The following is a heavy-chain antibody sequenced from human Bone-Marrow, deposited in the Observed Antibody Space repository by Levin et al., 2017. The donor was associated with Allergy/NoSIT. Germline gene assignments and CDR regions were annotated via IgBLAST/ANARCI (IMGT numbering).Heavy chain of an antibody. D-gene: IGHD6-13*01. CDR1: GFTVSSNY. J-gene: IGHJ6*02. CDR2: IYSGGST. V-gene: IGHV3-53*01. Sequence: GGSLRLSCAASGFTVSSNYMSWVRQAPGKGLEWVSVIYSGGSTYYADSVKGRFTISRDNSKNTLYLQMNSLRAEDTAVYYCARAESPIAAAGTVGGGMDVWGQGTTVTVSS. CDR3: ARAESPIAAAGTVGGGMDV.